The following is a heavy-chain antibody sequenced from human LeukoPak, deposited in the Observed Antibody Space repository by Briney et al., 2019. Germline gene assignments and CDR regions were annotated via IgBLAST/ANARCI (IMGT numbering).Heavy chain of an antibody. CDR1: GGTFSSYA. CDR3: ARDLITMVRGVSAWFDP. V-gene: IGHV1-69*13. J-gene: IGHJ5*02. CDR2: IIPIFGTA. Sequence: AASVKVSCKASGGTFSSYAVSWVRQAPGQGLEWMGGIIPIFGTANYAQKFQGRVTITADESTSTAYMELSSLRSEDTAVYYCARDLITMVRGVSAWFDPWGQGTLVTVSS. D-gene: IGHD3-10*01.